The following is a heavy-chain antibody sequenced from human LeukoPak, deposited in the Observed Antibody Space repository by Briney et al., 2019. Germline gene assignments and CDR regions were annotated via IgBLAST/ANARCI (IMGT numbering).Heavy chain of an antibody. D-gene: IGHD2-2*01. CDR1: GFTFSNYG. J-gene: IGHJ4*02. V-gene: IGHV3-23*01. CDR3: SKWKAIVLVPAARSPIDY. CDR2: ISGSGVTT. Sequence: GGSLRLSCAASGFTFSNYGLSWVRQAPGKGLEWVSAISGSGVTTYYADSVKGRFTISRDNSKHTLYLQMNSLRAEDTAVYYCSKWKAIVLVPAARSPIDYWGQGTLVTVSS.